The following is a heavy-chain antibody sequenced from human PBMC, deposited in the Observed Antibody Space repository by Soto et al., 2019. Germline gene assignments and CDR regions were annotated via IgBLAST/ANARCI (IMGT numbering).Heavy chain of an antibody. CDR3: ARDFLPARVVPPLYGMDV. V-gene: IGHV3-21*01. CDR1: GFTFSSYS. D-gene: IGHD2-2*01. Sequence: EVQLVESGGGLVKPGGSLRLSCASSGFTFSSYSMNWVRQAPGKGLEWVSSISSSSSYIYYADSVKGRFTISRDNAKNSLYLQMNSLRAEDTAVYYCARDFLPARVVPPLYGMDVWGQGTTVTVSS. J-gene: IGHJ6*02. CDR2: ISSSSSYI.